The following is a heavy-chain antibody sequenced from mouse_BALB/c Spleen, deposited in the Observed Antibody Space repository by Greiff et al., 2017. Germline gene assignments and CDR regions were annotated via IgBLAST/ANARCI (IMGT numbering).Heavy chain of an antibody. D-gene: IGHD1-1*01. CDR2: IRSKSNNYAT. CDR1: GFTFNTYA. J-gene: IGHJ4*01. V-gene: IGHV10-3*03. CDR3: VGGEYYYGSSMDYYAMDY. Sequence: EVKLVESGGGLVQPKGSLKLSCAASGFTFNTYAMHWVCQAPGKGLEWVARIRSKSNNYATYYADSVKDRFTISRDDSQSMLYLQMNNLKTEDTAMYYCVGGEYYYGSSMDYYAMDYWGQGTSVTVSS.